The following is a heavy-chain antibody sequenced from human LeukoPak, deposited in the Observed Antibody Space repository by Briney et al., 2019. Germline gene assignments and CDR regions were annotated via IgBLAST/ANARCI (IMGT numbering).Heavy chain of an antibody. V-gene: IGHV4-59*01. CDR1: GGSISSYY. J-gene: IGHJ5*02. CDR3: ARAPPGYCSSTSCFPNWFDP. D-gene: IGHD2-2*01. Sequence: SETLSLTCTVSGGSISSYYWSWIRQPPGKGLEWIGYIYYSGSTNYNPSLKSRVTISVDTSKNQFSLKLSSVTAADTAVYYCARAPPGYCSSTSCFPNWFDPWGQGTLVTVSS. CDR2: IYYSGST.